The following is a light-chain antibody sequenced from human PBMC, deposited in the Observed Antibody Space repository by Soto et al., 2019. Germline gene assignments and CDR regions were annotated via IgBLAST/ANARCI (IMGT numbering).Light chain of an antibody. Sequence: IVMTQSPATLSVSPGERATLSCRASQTIDNRLAWYQQRPGQAPRLLIYGASIRATGIPARFSGSGSGTEFTLTISGLQSEDFAIYYCQQADSFPWTFGQGTRVEIK. V-gene: IGKV3-15*01. CDR1: QTIDNR. CDR3: QQADSFPWT. J-gene: IGKJ1*01. CDR2: GAS.